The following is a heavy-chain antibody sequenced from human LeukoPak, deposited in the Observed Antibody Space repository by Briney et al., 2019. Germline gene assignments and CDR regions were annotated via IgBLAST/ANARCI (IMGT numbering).Heavy chain of an antibody. D-gene: IGHD2-15*01. CDR2: ISYDGSNK. V-gene: IGHV3-30*18. Sequence: GRSLRLSCAASGFTFSSYGMHWVRQAPGKGLEWVAVISYDGSNKYYADSVKGRFTISRDNSKNTLYLQMNSLRAEDTAVYYCAKGPGGYEYYFDYWGQGTLVTVSS. J-gene: IGHJ4*02. CDR3: AKGPGGYEYYFDY. CDR1: GFTFSSYG.